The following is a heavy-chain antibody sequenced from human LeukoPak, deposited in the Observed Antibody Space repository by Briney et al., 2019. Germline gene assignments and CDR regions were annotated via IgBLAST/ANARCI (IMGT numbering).Heavy chain of an antibody. J-gene: IGHJ4*02. CDR2: IYYSGST. Sequence: PSETLSLTCTVSGGSIISTSYYWGWIRQPPGKGLEWIGSIYYSGSTHYNPSLKSRVTISVDTSENQFSLKLSSVTAADTAVYYCARHKDSSGWSGWGYWGQGTLVTVSS. CDR3: ARHKDSSGWSGWGY. D-gene: IGHD6-19*01. CDR1: GGSIISTSYY. V-gene: IGHV4-39*01.